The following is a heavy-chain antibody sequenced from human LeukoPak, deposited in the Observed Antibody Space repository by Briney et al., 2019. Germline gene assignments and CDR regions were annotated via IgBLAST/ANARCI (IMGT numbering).Heavy chain of an antibody. J-gene: IGHJ4*02. V-gene: IGHV4-39*07. CDR2: IYYSGST. D-gene: IGHD3-22*01. CDR1: GFTFSNYY. CDR3: ARDGYYDSSGHEY. Sequence: LRLSCAASGFTFSNYYMSWIRQPPGKGLEWIGSIYYSGSTYYNPSLKSRVTISVDTSKNQSSLKLSSVTAADTAVYYCARDGYYDSSGHEYWGQGTLVTVSS.